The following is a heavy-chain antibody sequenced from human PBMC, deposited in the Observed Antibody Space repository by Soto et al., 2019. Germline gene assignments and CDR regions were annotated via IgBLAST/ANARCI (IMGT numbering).Heavy chain of an antibody. Sequence: GVSLKISCRGAGYSFTNYWIGWVRQIPGRGLEWMGIIYPGDSDTRYSPSFQGQVTISADQSISTAYLLLSTLKAADTAIYYCARQVEAGYRYGYVYWGHGNLVTGSS. J-gene: IGHJ4*01. CDR3: ARQVEAGYRYGYVY. V-gene: IGHV5-51*01. D-gene: IGHD5-18*01. CDR1: GYSFTNYW. CDR2: IYPGDSDT.